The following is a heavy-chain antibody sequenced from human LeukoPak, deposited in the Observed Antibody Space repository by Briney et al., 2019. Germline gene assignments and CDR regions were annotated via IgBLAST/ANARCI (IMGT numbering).Heavy chain of an antibody. CDR1: GFTFSNYG. V-gene: IGHV3-30*18. D-gene: IGHD3-16*02. CDR2: SSYTGATT. J-gene: IGHJ4*02. CDR3: AKEADIYTWGTYRGAFDY. Sequence: GGSLRLSCAASGFTFSNYGMHWVRQAPGKGLEWVAVSSYTGATTYYADSVQGRFTISRDNSKNTLYLQMNSLKAEDTAIYYCAKEADIYTWGTYRGAFDYWGRGTLVTVSS.